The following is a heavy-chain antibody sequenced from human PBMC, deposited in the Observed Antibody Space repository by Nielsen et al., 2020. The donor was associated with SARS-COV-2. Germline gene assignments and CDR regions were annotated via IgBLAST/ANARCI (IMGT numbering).Heavy chain of an antibody. CDR1: GFTFSSYA. Sequence: SCAASGFTFSSYAMHWVRQAPGKGLEWVAVISYDGSNKYYADSVKGRFTISRDNSKNTLYLQMNSLRAEDTAVYYCAREPFGIVATRYYYGMDVWGQGTTVTVSS. CDR3: AREPFGIVATRYYYGMDV. J-gene: IGHJ6*02. CDR2: ISYDGSNK. D-gene: IGHD5-12*01. V-gene: IGHV3-30-3*01.